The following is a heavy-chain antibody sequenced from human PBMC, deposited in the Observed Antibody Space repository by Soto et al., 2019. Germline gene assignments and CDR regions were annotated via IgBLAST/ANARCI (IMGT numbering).Heavy chain of an antibody. V-gene: IGHV3-23*01. CDR2: ISTSGAAT. CDR1: GFTFSSYV. D-gene: IGHD3-22*01. J-gene: IGHJ4*02. CDR3: AKGGTMSCFDY. Sequence: EVQLLESGGGLVQPGGSLRLSCAASGFTFSSYVMNWVRQAPGKGLEGVSGISTSGAATYDADSVKSRFTISRDNSKNTLYLQMNSLRDEDTAVYYCAKGGTMSCFDYLGQGSLVTVSS.